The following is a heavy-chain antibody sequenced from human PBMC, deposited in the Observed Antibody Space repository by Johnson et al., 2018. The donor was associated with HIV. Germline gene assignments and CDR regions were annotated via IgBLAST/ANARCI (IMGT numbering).Heavy chain of an antibody. J-gene: IGHJ3*01. CDR3: ASDGGDLVTRGSFDV. CDR2: IRYDGSNK. CDR1: GFTFSSYG. V-gene: IGHV3-30*02. D-gene: IGHD2-21*02. Sequence: QMLLVESGGGVVQPGGSLRLSCAASGFTFSSYGMHWVRQAPGKGLEWVAFIRYDGSNKYYADPVQGRFTISRDNSKNTLNLQMNSLRPEDTAVYYCASDGGDLVTRGSFDVWGQGTVVTVSS.